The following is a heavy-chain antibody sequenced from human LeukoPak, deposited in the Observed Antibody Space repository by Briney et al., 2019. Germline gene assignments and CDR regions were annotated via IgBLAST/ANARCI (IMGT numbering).Heavy chain of an antibody. CDR2: IYYDGTNR. CDR1: GLTFSNYG. V-gene: IGHV3-33*08. Sequence: GGSLRLSCAASGLTFSNYGMPWVRQAPGKGLEWVAVIYYDGTNRNHADSVRGRFTISRDNSKNTLYLQMNSLRAEDTAVYYCAIDGPDTSSWSGYFDNWGQGTLVTVSS. D-gene: IGHD6-13*01. CDR3: AIDGPDTSSWSGYFDN. J-gene: IGHJ4*02.